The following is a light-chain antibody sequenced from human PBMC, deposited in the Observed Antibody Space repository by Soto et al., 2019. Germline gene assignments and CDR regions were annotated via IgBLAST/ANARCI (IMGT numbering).Light chain of an antibody. CDR2: DVS. J-gene: IGLJ1*01. V-gene: IGLV2-14*03. CDR1: SSDVGGYNY. Sequence: QSALTQPASVSGSPGQSITISCTGTSSDVGGYNYVSWYQHHPGKAPKILIYDVSNRPSGISNRCSGSKSDNTASLTISGLQPEDEADYCCSSYTTSNTRQIVFGTGTKLTVL. CDR3: SSYTTSNTRQIV.